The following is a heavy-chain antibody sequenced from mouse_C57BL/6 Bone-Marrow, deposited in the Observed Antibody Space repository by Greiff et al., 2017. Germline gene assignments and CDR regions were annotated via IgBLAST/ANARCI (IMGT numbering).Heavy chain of an antibody. J-gene: IGHJ4*01. D-gene: IGHD4-1*01. CDR3: ARGWDYYAMDY. V-gene: IGHV5-4*03. CDR2: ISDGGSYT. Sequence: EVMLVESGGGLVKPGGSLKLSCAASGFTFSSYAMSWVRQTPEKRLEWVATISDGGSYTYYPDNVKGRFTISRDNAKNNLYLQMSHLKSEDTAMYYCARGWDYYAMDYWGQGTSVTVSS. CDR1: GFTFSSYA.